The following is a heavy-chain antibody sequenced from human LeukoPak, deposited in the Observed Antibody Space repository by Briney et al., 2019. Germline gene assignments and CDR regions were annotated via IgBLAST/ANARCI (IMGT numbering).Heavy chain of an antibody. CDR1: GYTFTNYG. CDR2: ISAYHGNT. D-gene: IGHD3-22*01. Sequence: ASVKVSCKASGYTFTNYGISWVRQAPGQGLEWMGWISAYHGNTKYAQNLQGRVTMTTDTSTSTAYMELRSLRSDDTAVYYCARDIGDTSGYYRYYFDYWGQGTLVTVSS. CDR3: ARDIGDTSGYYRYYFDY. J-gene: IGHJ4*02. V-gene: IGHV1-18*01.